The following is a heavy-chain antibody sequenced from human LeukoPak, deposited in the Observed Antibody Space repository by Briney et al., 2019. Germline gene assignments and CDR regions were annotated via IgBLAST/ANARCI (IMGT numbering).Heavy chain of an antibody. D-gene: IGHD6-13*01. CDR2: ISGSGDST. CDR1: GFTFSSYA. V-gene: IGHV3-23*01. Sequence: PGGSLRLSCAASGFTFSSYAVSWARQAPGKGLEWVSTISGSGDSTHYADSVKGRFTISRDNSENTLYLQMNSLRAEDTALYYCAKDRRIAAAGTNYFDYWGQGTLVTVSS. J-gene: IGHJ4*02. CDR3: AKDRRIAAAGTNYFDY.